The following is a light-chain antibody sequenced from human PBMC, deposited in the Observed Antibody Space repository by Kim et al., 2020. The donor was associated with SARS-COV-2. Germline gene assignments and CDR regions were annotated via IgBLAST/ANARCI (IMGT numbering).Light chain of an antibody. CDR1: NIGVKS. J-gene: IGLJ3*02. CDR3: HLWDTSTAV. CDR2: RDT. V-gene: IGLV3-9*01. Sequence: VSLGQTAKIPCGGINIGVKSVHWSQQKPGQAPVLVIYRDTNRPSGIPERFSGSNSGNTATLTISRAQAGDEADYYCHLWDTSTAVFGGGTQLTVL.